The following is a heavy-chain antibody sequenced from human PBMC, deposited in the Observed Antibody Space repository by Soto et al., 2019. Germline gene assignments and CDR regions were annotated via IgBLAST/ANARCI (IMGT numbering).Heavy chain of an antibody. V-gene: IGHV4-4*02. CDR1: GGSIRSNNW. J-gene: IGHJ4*02. D-gene: IGHD1-26*01. Sequence: QVQLQESGPGLVKPSGTLSLTCAVSGGSIRSNNWWSWVRQPPGKGLEWIGEIFHSGSTNYNPSLKTRVTISVDKSKNQGSLKLSSVTAAETAVYYCARVFSGSYSDYWGQGTLVTVSS. CDR2: IFHSGST. CDR3: ARVFSGSYSDY.